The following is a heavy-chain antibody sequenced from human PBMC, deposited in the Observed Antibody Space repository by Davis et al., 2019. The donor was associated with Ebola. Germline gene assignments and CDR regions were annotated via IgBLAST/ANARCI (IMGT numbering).Heavy chain of an antibody. D-gene: IGHD3-10*01. V-gene: IGHV5-51*01. CDR3: ARIKISLVRGVVIPGGAFDI. CDR1: GYSFTSYW. J-gene: IGHJ3*02. Sequence: GESLKISCKGSGYSFTSYWIGWVRQMPGKGLEWMGIIHPGDSDTRYSPSFQGQVTMSADKSISTAYLQWNSLKASDTAMYYCARIKISLVRGVVIPGGAFDIWGQGTTVTVSS. CDR2: IHPGDSDT.